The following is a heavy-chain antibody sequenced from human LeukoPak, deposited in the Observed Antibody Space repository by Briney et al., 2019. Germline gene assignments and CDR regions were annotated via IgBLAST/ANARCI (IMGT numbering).Heavy chain of an antibody. D-gene: IGHD1-14*01. CDR2: INPNSGAI. Sequence: EASVKVSCKASGYTFTGYYMHWVRQAPGQGLEWVGWINPNSGAIIQAQKFQGRVIMTRDTSTSTVYMEVSGLRSDDTAVYYCARGSEYTTSLEHFEYWGQGSLVTVTS. J-gene: IGHJ1*01. CDR1: GYTFTGYY. CDR3: ARGSEYTTSLEHFEY. V-gene: IGHV1-2*02.